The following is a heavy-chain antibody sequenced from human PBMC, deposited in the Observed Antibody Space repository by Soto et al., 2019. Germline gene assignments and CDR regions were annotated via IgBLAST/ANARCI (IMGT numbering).Heavy chain of an antibody. CDR3: ARDTMITFGGVIPHYGMDA. J-gene: IGHJ6*02. CDR1: GDSVSSNSAA. Sequence: SQTLSLTCAISGDSVSSNSAAWNWIRQSPSRGLEWLGRTYYRSKWYNDYAVSVKSRITINPDTSKNQFSLQLNSVTPEDTAVYYCARDTMITFGGVIPHYGMDAWGQGTTVTVSS. D-gene: IGHD3-16*02. V-gene: IGHV6-1*01. CDR2: TYYRSKWYN.